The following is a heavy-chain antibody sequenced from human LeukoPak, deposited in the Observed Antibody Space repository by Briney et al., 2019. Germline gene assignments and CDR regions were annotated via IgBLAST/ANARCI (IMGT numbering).Heavy chain of an antibody. CDR3: VRYCRSTTCYTRAVDY. D-gene: IGHD2-2*02. J-gene: IGHJ4*02. CDR1: GSSITSGYN. CDR2: IYHSGSA. V-gene: IGHV4-38-2*02. Sequence: SATLSLTCTVSGSSITSGYNWAWLRQPPGKVLEWVGSIYHSGSAYYNPSLKSRVIISVDTSKNQFSLQLSSVTAADSAVYYCVRYCRSTTCYTRAVDYWSQATLVTVSS.